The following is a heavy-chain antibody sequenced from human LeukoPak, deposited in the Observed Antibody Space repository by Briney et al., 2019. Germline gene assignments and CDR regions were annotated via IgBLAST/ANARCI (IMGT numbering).Heavy chain of an antibody. J-gene: IGHJ5*02. Sequence: PGGSLRLSCSASGFTFGDYAMSWVRQAPEKGLEWVGFMRSKGFGGTVEYAASVKGRFTISRDDSKSIAYLQMNSLQTEDTAVYYCSRGGSWKGWFDPWGQGTLVTVSS. CDR3: SRGGSWKGWFDP. CDR1: GFTFGDYA. D-gene: IGHD6-6*01. CDR2: MRSKGFGGTV. V-gene: IGHV3-49*04.